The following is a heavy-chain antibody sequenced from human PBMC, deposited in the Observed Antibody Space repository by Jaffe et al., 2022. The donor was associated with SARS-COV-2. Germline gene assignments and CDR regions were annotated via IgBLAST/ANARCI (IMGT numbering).Heavy chain of an antibody. J-gene: IGHJ5*02. D-gene: IGHD3-10*01. CDR1: GFTFSSYA. Sequence: EVQLVESGGGLVQPGGSLRLSCAASGFTFSSYAMSWVRQAPGKGLEWVSAISGSGGSTYYADSVKGRFTISRDNSKNTLYLQMNSLRAEDTAVYYCAKEAYYYGSGSLDGKGGFDPWGQGTLVTVSS. V-gene: IGHV3-23*04. CDR2: ISGSGGST. CDR3: AKEAYYYGSGSLDGKGGFDP.